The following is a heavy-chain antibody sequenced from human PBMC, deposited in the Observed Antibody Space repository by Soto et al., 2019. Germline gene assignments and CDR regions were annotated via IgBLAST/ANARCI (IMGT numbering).Heavy chain of an antibody. CDR1: GGSISRTGYY. Sequence: QLQLQESGPGLVKPSETLSLTCIVSGGSISRTGYYWGWIRQPPGKGLEWIGTFYYSGSTCYNPSLKSRVAISVDTARNQFSLKLSSVTAADTAVYYCARRHPRGYCSGGSCPDAFDIWGQGTMVTVSS. J-gene: IGHJ3*02. D-gene: IGHD2-15*01. V-gene: IGHV4-39*01. CDR3: ARRHPRGYCSGGSCPDAFDI. CDR2: FYYSGST.